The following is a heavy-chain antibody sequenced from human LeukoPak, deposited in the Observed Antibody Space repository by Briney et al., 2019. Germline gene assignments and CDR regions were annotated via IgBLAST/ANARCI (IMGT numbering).Heavy chain of an antibody. Sequence: SETLSLTCTVSGGSISSSYYYWGWIRQPPGKGLEWIGEINHSGSTNYNPSLKSRVTISVDTSKNQFSLKLSSVTAADTAVYYCAGDQQWLVLEWGQGTLVTVSS. D-gene: IGHD6-19*01. CDR3: AGDQQWLVLE. CDR2: INHSGST. V-gene: IGHV4-39*07. J-gene: IGHJ4*02. CDR1: GGSISSSYYY.